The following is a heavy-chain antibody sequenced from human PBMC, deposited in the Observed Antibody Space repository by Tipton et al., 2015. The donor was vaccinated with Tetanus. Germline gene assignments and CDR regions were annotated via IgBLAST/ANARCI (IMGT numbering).Heavy chain of an antibody. D-gene: IGHD3-22*01. CDR3: ARGRSIQDYDSSGFPISPGNDAFDI. J-gene: IGHJ3*02. Sequence: SLRLSCAASGFTFSSYGMHWVRQAPGKGLEWVAVIWYDGSNKYYADSVKGRFTISRDNSKNTLYLQMNSLRAEDTAVYYCARGRSIQDYDSSGFPISPGNDAFDIWGQGTMVTVSS. V-gene: IGHV3-33*01. CDR2: IWYDGSNK. CDR1: GFTFSSYG.